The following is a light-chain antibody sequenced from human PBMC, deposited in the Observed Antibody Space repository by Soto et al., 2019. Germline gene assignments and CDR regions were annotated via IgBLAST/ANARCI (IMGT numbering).Light chain of an antibody. V-gene: IGKV3-15*01. CDR2: AAS. CDR1: QTVSSN. CDR3: QQYNYWPLT. Sequence: EIVMTQSPATLAVSPGERSTLSCRASQTVSSNLVWYQQKPCQAPRLLIYAASTRAPGIPARFSGSGSGTEFTLTISSLQSEDFAVYYCQQYNYWPLTFGQGTKVDIK. J-gene: IGKJ1*01.